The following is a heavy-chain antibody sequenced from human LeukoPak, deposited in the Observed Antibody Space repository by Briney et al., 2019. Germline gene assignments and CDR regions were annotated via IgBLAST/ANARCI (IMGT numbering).Heavy chain of an antibody. D-gene: IGHD1-14*01. J-gene: IGHJ6*03. V-gene: IGHV3-9*01. CDR1: GFTFDDYA. CDR2: ISWNSGSI. CDR3: AKDMDHNYYYYMDV. Sequence: GRSLRLSCAASGFTFDDYAMHWVRQAPGKGLEWVSGISWNSGSIGYADSVKGRFTISRDNTKNSLYLQMNSLRAEDTALYYCAKDMDHNYYYYMDVWGKGTTVTVSS.